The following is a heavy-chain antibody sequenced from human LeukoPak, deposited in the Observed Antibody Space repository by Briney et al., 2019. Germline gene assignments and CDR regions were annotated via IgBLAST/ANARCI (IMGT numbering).Heavy chain of an antibody. CDR3: ASILRSSSGYYFDY. D-gene: IGHD3-10*01. V-gene: IGHV3-66*01. CDR1: GFTVSTNY. J-gene: IGHJ4*02. Sequence: GGSLRLSCAASGFTVSTNYMSWVRQAPGEGLEWVSVIYSGDTTFYADSVRGKFTISRDNSKNTLHLQMNSLRAEDTAVYYCASILRSSSGYYFDYWGQGTLVTVSS. CDR2: IYSGDTT.